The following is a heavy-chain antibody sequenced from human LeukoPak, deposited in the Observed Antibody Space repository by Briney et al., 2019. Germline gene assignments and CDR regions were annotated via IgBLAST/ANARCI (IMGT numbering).Heavy chain of an antibody. CDR2: VYHSGNT. CDR3: ARDGYDYGSTPANWFDP. D-gene: IGHD3-22*01. V-gene: IGHV4-38-2*02. Sequence: SETLSLTCDVSGYFIRSGYYWGWIRQPPGKGLEWIGSVYHSGNTYYNPSLKSRVTISVDTSKSKFYLKLSSVTAADTAVYYCARDGYDYGSTPANWFDPWGQGTLVTVSS. J-gene: IGHJ5*02. CDR1: GYFIRSGYY.